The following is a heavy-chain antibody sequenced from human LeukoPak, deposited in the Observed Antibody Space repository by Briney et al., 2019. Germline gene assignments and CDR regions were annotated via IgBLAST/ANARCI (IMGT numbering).Heavy chain of an antibody. CDR2: IIPIFGTA. J-gene: IGHJ4*02. CDR1: GGTFSSYA. Sequence: SVKVSCKASGGTFSSYAISWVRQAPGQGLEWMGGIIPIFGTANYARKFQGRVTITADKSTSTAYMELSSLRSEDTAVYYCAREKDIVVVPAARGGFDYWGQGTLVTVSS. V-gene: IGHV1-69*06. CDR3: AREKDIVVVPAARGGFDY. D-gene: IGHD2-2*01.